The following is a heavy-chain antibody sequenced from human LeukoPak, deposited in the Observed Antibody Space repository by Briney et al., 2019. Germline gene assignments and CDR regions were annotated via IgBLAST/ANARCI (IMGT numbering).Heavy chain of an antibody. Sequence: SVEVSCKASGGTFSSYAVSWVRQAPGQGLEWMGGIIPIFGTANYAQKFQGRVTITADESTSTAYMELSSLRSEDTAVYYCARFTHDSSGYSGDYFDYWGQGTLVTVSS. J-gene: IGHJ4*02. V-gene: IGHV1-69*13. CDR2: IIPIFGTA. CDR3: ARFTHDSSGYSGDYFDY. CDR1: GGTFSSYA. D-gene: IGHD3-22*01.